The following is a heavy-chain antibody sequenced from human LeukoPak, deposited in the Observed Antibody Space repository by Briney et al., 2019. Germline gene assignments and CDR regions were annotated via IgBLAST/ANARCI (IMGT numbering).Heavy chain of an antibody. CDR2: IYYSGST. V-gene: IGHV4-59*01. Sequence: ASGPTLVKPSETLSLTCTVSGGSISSYYWSWIRQPPGKRLQWIGYIYYSGSTSYNPSLKSRVTISVDTSKNQISLKLSSVTAADRAVYYCARDLGVMVRAFDIWGQGTMVTVSS. CDR1: GGSISSYY. CDR3: ARDLGVMVRAFDI. D-gene: IGHD5-18*01. J-gene: IGHJ3*02.